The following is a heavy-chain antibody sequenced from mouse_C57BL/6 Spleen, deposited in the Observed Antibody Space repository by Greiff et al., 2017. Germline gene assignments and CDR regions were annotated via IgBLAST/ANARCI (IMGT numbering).Heavy chain of an antibody. CDR2: IWSGGST. D-gene: IGHD2-4*01. CDR1: GFSLTSYG. CDR3: AKGYDYDDRAMDY. J-gene: IGHJ4*01. V-gene: IGHV2-4*01. Sequence: QVQLKESGPGLVQPSQSLSITCTVSGFSLTSYGVHWVRQPPGKGLEWLGVIWSGGSTDYNAAFISRLSISKDNSKSQVFFKLNSLQADDTAIYYCAKGYDYDDRAMDYWGQGTSVTVSS.